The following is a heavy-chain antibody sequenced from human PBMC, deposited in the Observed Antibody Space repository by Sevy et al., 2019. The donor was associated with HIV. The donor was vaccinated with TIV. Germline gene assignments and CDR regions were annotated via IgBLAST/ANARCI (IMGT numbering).Heavy chain of an antibody. CDR3: AKDYCIGNDCFLGWFDP. D-gene: IGHD2-15*01. CDR1: GFTLSSVG. CDR2: IGHDGNKY. J-gene: IGHJ5*02. Sequence: GESLKISCAASGFTLSSVGIHWVRLTPGTGLEWLAFIGHDGNKYFYGASVKGRITTSRDNSKNTVSLQMNSLSVEDTAIYYCAKDYCIGNDCFLGWFDPRGQGTVVTVSS. V-gene: IGHV3-30*02.